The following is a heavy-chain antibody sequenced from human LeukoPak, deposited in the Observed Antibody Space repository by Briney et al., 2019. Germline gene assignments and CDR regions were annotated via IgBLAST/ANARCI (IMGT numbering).Heavy chain of an antibody. Sequence: SETLSLTCTVSGGSINNYNWNWIRQPPEKGLEWIGYIYYSGSTNYNPSLKSRVTISVDTSKNQFSLKLSSVTAADTAVYYCARARPDYAFDIWGQGTMVTVSS. J-gene: IGHJ3*02. CDR1: GGSINNYN. V-gene: IGHV4-59*01. CDR3: ARARPDYAFDI. D-gene: IGHD1-14*01. CDR2: IYYSGST.